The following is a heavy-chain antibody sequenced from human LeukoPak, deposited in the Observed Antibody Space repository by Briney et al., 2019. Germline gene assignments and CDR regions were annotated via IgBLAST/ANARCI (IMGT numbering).Heavy chain of an antibody. J-gene: IGHJ4*02. CDR1: GYTFTSYY. CDR3: ARDAQGRIAAAD. V-gene: IGHV1-46*01. CDR2: INPSGGST. D-gene: IGHD6-13*01. Sequence: ASVKVSCKASGYTFTSYYMHWVRQAPGQGLEWMGIINPSGGSTSYAQKFQGRVTMTRDMSTSTVYMELSSLRSEDTAVYYCARDAQGRIAAADWGQGTLVTVSS.